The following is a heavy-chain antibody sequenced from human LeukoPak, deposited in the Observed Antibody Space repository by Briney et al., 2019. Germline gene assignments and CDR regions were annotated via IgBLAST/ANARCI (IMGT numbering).Heavy chain of an antibody. D-gene: IGHD3-22*01. CDR3: ARGGLENGYHANDGFDI. CDR1: GGSISGYH. Sequence: SETLSLTCTVSGGSISGYHWSWIRQPPGKGLDWIGYIYYSGSTKYNPSLKSRVTMSVDTSKNQFSLKLSSVTAADTAMYYCARGGLENGYHANDGFDICGQGTMVTVSS. V-gene: IGHV4-59*01. CDR2: IYYSGST. J-gene: IGHJ3*02.